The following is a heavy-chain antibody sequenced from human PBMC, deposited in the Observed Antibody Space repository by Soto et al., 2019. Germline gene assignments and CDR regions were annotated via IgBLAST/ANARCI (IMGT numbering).Heavy chain of an antibody. D-gene: IGHD3-9*01. J-gene: IGHJ5*02. V-gene: IGHV4-31*02. CDR2: ISNSGRT. Sequence: WTWIRQHPGTGLEWIGHISNSGRTYYNPSLKSRLTISLDTSENQFSLELTSVTAADTAIYYCARARQYYDCELDPWGQGTLVTVSS. CDR3: ARARQYYDCELDP.